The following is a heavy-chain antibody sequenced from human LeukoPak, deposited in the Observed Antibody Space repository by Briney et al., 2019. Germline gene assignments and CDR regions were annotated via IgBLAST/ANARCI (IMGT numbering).Heavy chain of an antibody. CDR3: ARDLRSGGVTYGQDS. D-gene: IGHD5-18*01. CDR1: GYTFTGYF. V-gene: IGHV1-2*02. J-gene: IGHJ4*02. CDR2: IIPKSGAT. Sequence: ASVKVSCKASGYTFTGYFIHWVRQAPGQGLEWMGWIIPKSGATNYSQRFRDRLTMTSDTSTAYMDLRSLTSDDTAVYYCARDLRSGGVTYGQDSWGQGTLVTVSS.